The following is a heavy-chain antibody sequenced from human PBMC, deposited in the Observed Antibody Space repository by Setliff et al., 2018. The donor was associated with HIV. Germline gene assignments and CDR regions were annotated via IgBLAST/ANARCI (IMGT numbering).Heavy chain of an antibody. CDR1: GFTFSSYEM. Sequence: PGGSLRLSCAVSGFTFSSYEMNWVRQPPGKGLEWIGEIYHSGSINHNPSLRSRVIMSVDKSKNQFSLRLTSVTAADTAVYYCARGDTTWPTQLLDVWGKGTTVTVSS. J-gene: IGHJ6*04. CDR3: ARGDTTWPTQLLDV. D-gene: IGHD2-2*01. CDR2: IYHSGSI. V-gene: IGHV4-4*02.